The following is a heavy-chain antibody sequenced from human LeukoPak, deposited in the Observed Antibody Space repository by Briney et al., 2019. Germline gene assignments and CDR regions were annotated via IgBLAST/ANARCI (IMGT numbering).Heavy chain of an antibody. D-gene: IGHD6-6*01. CDR1: GGSISSYY. CDR2: FHYSGST. Sequence: SETLSLTCTVSGGSISSYYWSWIRQPPGKGLEWIGYFHYSGSTNYNPSLKSRVTISVDTSKNQFSLKLSSVTAADTAVYYCARTAARYYTDVWGKGTTVTVSS. CDR3: ARTAARYYTDV. J-gene: IGHJ6*03. V-gene: IGHV4-59*01.